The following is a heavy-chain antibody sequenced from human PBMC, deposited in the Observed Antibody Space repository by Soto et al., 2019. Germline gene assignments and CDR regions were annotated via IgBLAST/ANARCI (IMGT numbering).Heavy chain of an antibody. CDR1: GYTLPFTNYD. D-gene: IGHD5-18*01. J-gene: IGHJ6*02. V-gene: IGHV1-69*06. CDR2: IIPICGTA. Sequence: SVKVSCKASGYTLPFTNYDIVWVRQTPGQGLEWMGRIIPICGTADYAQKFQGRVTITADTSTSTAYMELSSLRSEDTAVYYCARGYSPAMDVWGQGTTVTVSS. CDR3: ARGYSPAMDV.